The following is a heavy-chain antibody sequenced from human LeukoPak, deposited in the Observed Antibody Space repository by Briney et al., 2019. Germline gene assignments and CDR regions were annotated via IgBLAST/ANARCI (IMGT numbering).Heavy chain of an antibody. V-gene: IGHV3-21*01. D-gene: IGHD1-26*01. CDR1: GFTFSSYS. Sequence: GGSLRLSCAASGFTFSSYSMNWVRQAPGKGLEWVSSISSSSSYIYYADSVKGRFTISRDNAKNSLYLQMNSLRAEDTAVYYCRRRVGATEYYFDYWGQGTLVTVSS. J-gene: IGHJ4*02. CDR3: RRRVGATEYYFDY. CDR2: ISSSSSYI.